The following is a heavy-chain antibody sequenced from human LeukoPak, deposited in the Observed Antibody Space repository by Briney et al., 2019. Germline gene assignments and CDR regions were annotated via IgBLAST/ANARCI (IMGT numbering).Heavy chain of an antibody. CDR3: ARDRFSGYLLYYFDY. V-gene: IGHV3-7*01. D-gene: IGHD3-22*01. J-gene: IGHJ4*02. CDR1: GFTFSSDW. Sequence: PGGSLRLSCAASGFTFSSDWMSWVRQAPGKGLGWVANIKQDGSEKYYVDSVKGRFTISRDNAKNSLYLQMNSLRAEDTAVYYCARDRFSGYLLYYFDYWGQGTLFTVSS. CDR2: IKQDGSEK.